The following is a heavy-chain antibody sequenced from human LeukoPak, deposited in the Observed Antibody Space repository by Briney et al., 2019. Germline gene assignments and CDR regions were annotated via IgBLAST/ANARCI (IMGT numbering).Heavy chain of an antibody. V-gene: IGHV3-7*01. D-gene: IGHD3-10*01. J-gene: IGHJ3*02. CDR3: AREVGRSGAYDI. CDR2: TNRDGSEK. CDR1: GFTFNSDL. Sequence: GGSLRLSCTASGFTFNSDLMAWVRQAPGKGLEWVANTNRDGSEKYSMNSVKGRFTVSRDNAQNSLWLQMNSLRVEDTAVYYCAREVGRSGAYDIWGQGTMVTVSS.